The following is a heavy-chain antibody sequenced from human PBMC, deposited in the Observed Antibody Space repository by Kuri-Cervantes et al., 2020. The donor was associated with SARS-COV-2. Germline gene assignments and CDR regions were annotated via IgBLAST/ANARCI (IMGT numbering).Heavy chain of an antibody. D-gene: IGHD3-10*01. J-gene: IGHJ5*02. V-gene: IGHV3-11*01. CDR3: ARGMVRGVISWFDP. Sequence: LSPTCAVYGGSFSDYYISWIRQAPGKGLEWGSYISSSGSTIYYADSVKGRFTISRDNSKNTLYLHMNSLRAEDTAVYYCARGMVRGVISWFDPWGQGTLVTVSS. CDR2: ISSSGSTI. CDR1: GGSFSDYY.